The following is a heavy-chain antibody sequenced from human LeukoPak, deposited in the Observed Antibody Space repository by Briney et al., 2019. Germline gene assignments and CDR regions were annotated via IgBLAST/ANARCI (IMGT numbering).Heavy chain of an antibody. V-gene: IGHV4-59*01. Sequence: SETLSLTGTVSGGSMSENYWSWIRQPPGKGLEWIGYTYYSGNTNYNPSLKSRVTISVDTSKNQFSLKVNSVTTADTALYYCARVFRDSSGYPFDSWGQGTLVTVSS. CDR1: GGSMSENY. D-gene: IGHD3-22*01. CDR3: ARVFRDSSGYPFDS. CDR2: TYYSGNT. J-gene: IGHJ4*02.